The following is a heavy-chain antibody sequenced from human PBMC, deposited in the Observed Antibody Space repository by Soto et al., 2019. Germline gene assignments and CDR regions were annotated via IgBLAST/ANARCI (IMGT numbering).Heavy chain of an antibody. D-gene: IGHD4-17*01. CDR2: ISTYNGNT. J-gene: IGHJ5*02. Sequence: VRQAPGQGLEWMGWISTYNGNTNYAQKLQGRVTMTTDTSTSTVYMELRSLRSDDTAVYYCAREGDDYGDYDGFDPWGQGTLVTVSS. CDR3: AREGDDYGDYDGFDP. V-gene: IGHV1-18*01.